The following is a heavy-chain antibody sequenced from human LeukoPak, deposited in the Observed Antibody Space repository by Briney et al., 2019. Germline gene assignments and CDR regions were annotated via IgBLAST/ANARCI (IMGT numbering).Heavy chain of an antibody. D-gene: IGHD1-14*01. V-gene: IGHV4-4*09. CDR2: IYTSGST. CDR1: GGSISSYY. Sequence: SETLSLTCTVSGGSISSYYWSWIRQPPGKGLEWIGYIYTSGSTNYNPSLKSRVTISVDTSKNQFSLKLSSVTAADTAVYYCARRPVRSYYYYMDVWGKGTTVTVSS. CDR3: ARRPVRSYYYYMDV. J-gene: IGHJ6*03.